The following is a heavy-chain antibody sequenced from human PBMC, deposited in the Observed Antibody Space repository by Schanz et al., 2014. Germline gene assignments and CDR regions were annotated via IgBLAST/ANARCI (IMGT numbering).Heavy chain of an antibody. Sequence: EVQLVESGGGLAQPGGSLRLACAASGFNFNTYAMSWVRQAPGKGLEWVSDISDSGDSTHYADSVKGRFTISRDNAKNSLYLQMNGLRAEDTAVFYCARDGAELYYFDDWGQGTLVTVSS. J-gene: IGHJ4*02. V-gene: IGHV3-48*04. CDR3: ARDGAELYYFDD. D-gene: IGHD1-1*01. CDR2: ISDSGDST. CDR1: GFNFNTYA.